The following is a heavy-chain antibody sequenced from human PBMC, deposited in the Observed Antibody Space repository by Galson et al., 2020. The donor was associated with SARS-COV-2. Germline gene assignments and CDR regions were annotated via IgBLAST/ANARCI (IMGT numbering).Heavy chain of an antibody. CDR3: ARDDLRSTWAEN. D-gene: IGHD2-2*01. CDR1: GFSVSNSY. J-gene: IGHJ4*02. CDR2: IYNGGDK. Sequence: GGSLRLSCAASGFSVSNSYMNWVRQAPGKGLEWVSIIYNGGDKYYADSVKGRFTTSRDNSKNILYLQMSSLRPDDTAVYYCARDDLRSTWAENWGQGTLVTVSS. V-gene: IGHV3-53*01.